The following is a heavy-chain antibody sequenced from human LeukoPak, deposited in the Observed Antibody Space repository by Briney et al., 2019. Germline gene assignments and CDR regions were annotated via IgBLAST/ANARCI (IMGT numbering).Heavy chain of an antibody. Sequence: SVKVSCKASGYTFTGYYIHWMRQAPGQGLEWMGRIIPILGIANYAQKFQGRVTITADKSTSTAYMELGSLRSEDTAVYYCARGVPAAMPYYGMDVWGQGTTVTVSS. J-gene: IGHJ6*02. V-gene: IGHV1-69*04. CDR3: ARGVPAAMPYYGMDV. D-gene: IGHD2-2*01. CDR1: GYTFTGYY. CDR2: IIPILGIA.